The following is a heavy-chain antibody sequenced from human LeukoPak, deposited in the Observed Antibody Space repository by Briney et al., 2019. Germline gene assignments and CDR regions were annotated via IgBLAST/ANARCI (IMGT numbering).Heavy chain of an antibody. Sequence: GGSLRLSCAASGFTFRDYDMHWVRQTPGRGLEWVSAIGIGDDTHYPDSVKGRFTISRENAKNSLSLQMSSLRDGDTAMYYCVRGGIRVSGIDAFDIWGHGTMVTVSS. D-gene: IGHD5/OR15-5a*01. V-gene: IGHV3-13*01. CDR1: GFTFRDYD. CDR3: VRGGIRVSGIDAFDI. CDR2: IGIGDDT. J-gene: IGHJ3*02.